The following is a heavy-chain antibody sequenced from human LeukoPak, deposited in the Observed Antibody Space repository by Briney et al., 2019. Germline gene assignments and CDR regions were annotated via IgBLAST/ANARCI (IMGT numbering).Heavy chain of an antibody. V-gene: IGHV1-2*02. D-gene: IGHD1-26*01. Sequence: ASVKVSCKASGYTFTAYYLHWLRQAPGQGLEWLGWINPNTGDTNYAQKFQGRVTLTRDTSISTVYMELSRVRSDDTAVYYCARGPSSGSYDYWGQGTLVTVYS. J-gene: IGHJ4*02. CDR2: INPNTGDT. CDR1: GYTFTAYY. CDR3: ARGPSSGSYDY.